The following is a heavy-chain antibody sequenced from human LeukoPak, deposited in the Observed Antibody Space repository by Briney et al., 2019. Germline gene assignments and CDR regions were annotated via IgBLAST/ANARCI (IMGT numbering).Heavy chain of an antibody. CDR2: IIPIFGTA. Sequence: GASVKVSCKASGGTFSSYAISWVRQAPGQGLEWMGGIIPIFGTANYAQKFQGRVTITADESTSTAYMELSSLRSEDTAVYYCARITNYYDSSGYYYGSNDYWGQGTLVTVSS. CDR1: GGTFSSYA. J-gene: IGHJ4*02. V-gene: IGHV1-69*13. CDR3: ARITNYYDSSGYYYGSNDY. D-gene: IGHD3-22*01.